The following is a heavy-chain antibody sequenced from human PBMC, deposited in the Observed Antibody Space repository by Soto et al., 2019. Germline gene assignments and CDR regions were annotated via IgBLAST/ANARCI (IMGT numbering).Heavy chain of an antibody. CDR3: ASNYYDSSGYYPPPGYFQH. CDR1: VGSISSGEYY. Sequence: PSETLSLTCTVSVGSISSGEYYWTWIRQPPGKGLEWIGYISHSGSTYYNPSLKSRVTISVDTSKNQFSLKLSSVTAADTAVYYCASNYYDSSGYYPPPGYFQHWGQGTLVTVSS. V-gene: IGHV4-30-4*02. J-gene: IGHJ1*01. CDR2: ISHSGST. D-gene: IGHD3-22*01.